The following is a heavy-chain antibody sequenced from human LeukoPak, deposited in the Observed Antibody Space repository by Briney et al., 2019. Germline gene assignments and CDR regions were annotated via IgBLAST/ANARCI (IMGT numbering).Heavy chain of an antibody. V-gene: IGHV1-18*01. Sequence: ASVTISCKASGYTFTSYGISWVRQAPGQGLEWMGWISAYNGNTNYAQKLQGRVTTTTDTSTSTAYMELRSLRSDDTAVYYCARDGSRFGDNYDHWGQGTLVTVSS. D-gene: IGHD3-10*01. CDR1: GYTFTSYG. CDR2: ISAYNGNT. CDR3: ARDGSRFGDNYDH. J-gene: IGHJ4*02.